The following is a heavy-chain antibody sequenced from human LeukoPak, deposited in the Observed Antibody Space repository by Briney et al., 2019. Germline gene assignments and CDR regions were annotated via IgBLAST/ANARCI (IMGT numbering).Heavy chain of an antibody. D-gene: IGHD3-9*01. Sequence: GGSLRLSCAVSGFTFDDYAMHWVRQAPGKGLEWVSGISWNSGSIGCADSVKGRFTISRDNAKNSLYLQMNSLRAEDTALYYCAKGRYFDYLLQLFDYWGQGTLVTVSS. CDR3: AKGRYFDYLLQLFDY. CDR2: ISWNSGSI. V-gene: IGHV3-9*01. J-gene: IGHJ4*02. CDR1: GFTFDDYA.